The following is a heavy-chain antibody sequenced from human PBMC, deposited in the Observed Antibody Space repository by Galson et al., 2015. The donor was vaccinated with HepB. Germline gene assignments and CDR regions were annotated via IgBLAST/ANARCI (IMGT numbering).Heavy chain of an antibody. CDR2: ISAYNGNT. D-gene: IGHD2-2*02. CDR1: GYTFTSYG. Sequence: SVKVSCKASGYTFTSYGISWVRQAPGQGLEWMGWISAYNGNTNYAQKLQGRVTMTTDTSTSTAYMELRSLRSDDTAVYYCARDYFHCSSTSCYIGFGGYWGQGTLVTVSS. J-gene: IGHJ4*02. V-gene: IGHV1-18*01. CDR3: ARDYFHCSSTSCYIGFGGY.